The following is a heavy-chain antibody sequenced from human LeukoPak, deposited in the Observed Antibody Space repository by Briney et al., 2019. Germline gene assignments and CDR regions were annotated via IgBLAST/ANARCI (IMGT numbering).Heavy chain of an antibody. Sequence: SETLSLTCTVSGGSISSSSYYWGWIRQPPGKGLEWIGSIYYSGSTYYNPSLKSRVTISADTSKNQFSLKLSSVTAADTAVYYCARSGSYYVGGYGYWGQGTLVTVSS. CDR1: GGSISSSSYY. J-gene: IGHJ4*02. CDR2: IYYSGST. CDR3: ARSGSYYVGGYGY. V-gene: IGHV4-39*01. D-gene: IGHD1-26*01.